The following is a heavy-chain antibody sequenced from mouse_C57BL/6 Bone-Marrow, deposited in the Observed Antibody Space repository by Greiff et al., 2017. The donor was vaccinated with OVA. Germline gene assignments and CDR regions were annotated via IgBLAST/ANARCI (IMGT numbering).Heavy chain of an antibody. V-gene: IGHV14-4*01. D-gene: IGHD2-5*01. CDR2: IDPENGDT. CDR3: TTYSNYVDNAMDY. CDR1: GFNIKDDY. Sequence: EVQLQQSGAELVRPGASVKLSCTASGFNIKDDYMHWVKQRPEQGLEWIGWIDPENGDTEYASKFQGKATITADTSSNTAYLQLSSLTSEDTAVYYCTTYSNYVDNAMDYWGQGTSVTVSS. J-gene: IGHJ4*01.